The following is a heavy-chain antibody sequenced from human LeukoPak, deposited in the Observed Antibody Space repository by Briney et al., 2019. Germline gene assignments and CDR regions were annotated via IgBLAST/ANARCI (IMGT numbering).Heavy chain of an antibody. CDR1: GDSISSDY. V-gene: IGHV4-34*01. CDR2: INHSGST. D-gene: IGHD3-9*01. CDR3: ARDIWPFDY. Sequence: SETLSLTCAVSGDSISSDYWSWIRQPPGKGLEWIGEINHSGSTNYNPSLKSRVTISVDTSKNQFSLKLSSVTAADTAVYYCARDIWPFDYWGQGTLVTVSS. J-gene: IGHJ4*02.